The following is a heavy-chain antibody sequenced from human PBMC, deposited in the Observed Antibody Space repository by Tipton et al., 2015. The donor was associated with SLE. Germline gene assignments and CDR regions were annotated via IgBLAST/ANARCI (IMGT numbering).Heavy chain of an antibody. J-gene: IGHJ5*02. Sequence: TLSLTCSVSGGSINSDTYYWGWIRQPPGKGLEWIGYVYYSGTTNYNPSLKSRVTISVDTSKNQFSLKLSSVTAADTAVYYCARDSSGGYNWFDPWGQGTLVTVSS. D-gene: IGHD3-22*01. CDR1: GGSINSDTYY. CDR2: VYYSGTT. V-gene: IGHV4-61*01. CDR3: ARDSSGGYNWFDP.